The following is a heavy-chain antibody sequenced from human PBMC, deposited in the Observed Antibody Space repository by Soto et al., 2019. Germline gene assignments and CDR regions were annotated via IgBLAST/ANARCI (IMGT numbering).Heavy chain of an antibody. CDR3: ARGPSKRGQHLVNWFDP. CDR2: MNPNSGNT. Sequence: QVQLGQSGAEVKKPGASVKVSCKASEYTFTGFDINWVRQATGQGLEWKGWMNPNSGNTGYAQKFQGRVTMTRNTSISTAYMELSSLRSEDTAVYYCARGPSKRGQHLVNWFDPWGQGTLVTVSS. CDR1: EYTFTGFD. D-gene: IGHD6-13*01. J-gene: IGHJ5*02. V-gene: IGHV1-8*01.